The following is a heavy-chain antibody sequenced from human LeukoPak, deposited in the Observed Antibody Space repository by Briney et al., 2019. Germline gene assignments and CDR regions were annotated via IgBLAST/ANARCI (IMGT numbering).Heavy chain of an antibody. CDR1: GYTFTGYY. V-gene: IGHV1-2*06. CDR3: ARDTYDSSGGLDY. CDR2: INPNSGGT. D-gene: IGHD3-22*01. J-gene: IGHJ4*02. Sequence: VASVKVSCKASGYTFTGYYMHWVRQAPGQGLEWMGRINPNSGGTNYAQKFQGRVTMTRDTSISTAYMELSRLRSNDTAVYYFARDTYDSSGGLDYWGQGTLVTVSS.